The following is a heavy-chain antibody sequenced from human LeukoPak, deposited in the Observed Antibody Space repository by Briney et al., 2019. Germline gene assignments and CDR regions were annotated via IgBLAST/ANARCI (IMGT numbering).Heavy chain of an antibody. CDR1: GFTFGDFA. Sequence: PGGSLRLSCTSSGFTFGDFAITCVRQAPGKGLECVGFIRSKAYGGTTEYAASVKGRFTISRDDSKSIAYLKMNSLKTEDTGVYYCTTTNERPEYWGQGTLVTVSS. V-gene: IGHV3-49*04. J-gene: IGHJ4*02. CDR3: TTTNERPEY. CDR2: IRSKAYGGTT. D-gene: IGHD2-8*01.